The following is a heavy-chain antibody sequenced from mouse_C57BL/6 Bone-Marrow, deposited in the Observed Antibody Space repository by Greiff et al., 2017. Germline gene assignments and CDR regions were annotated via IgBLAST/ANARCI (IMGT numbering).Heavy chain of an antibody. Sequence: EVQLVESVAELVRPGASVKLSCTASGFNIKNTYMHWVKQRPEQGLEWIGRIDPANGNTKYAPKFQGKATITADTSSNTAYLQLSSLTSEDTAIYYCATMVTKGYYCDYWGQGTTLTVSS. J-gene: IGHJ2*01. CDR1: GFNIKNTY. CDR3: ATMVTKGYYCDY. CDR2: IDPANGNT. V-gene: IGHV14-3*01. D-gene: IGHD2-2*01.